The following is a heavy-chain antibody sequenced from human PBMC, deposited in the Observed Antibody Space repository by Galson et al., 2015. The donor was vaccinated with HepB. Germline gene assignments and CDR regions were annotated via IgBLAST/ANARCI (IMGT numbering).Heavy chain of an antibody. D-gene: IGHD3-10*01. CDR3: VRTITPAPIPLFDY. V-gene: IGHV3-74*01. CDR2: IKSGGEPA. J-gene: IGHJ4*02. CDR1: GFTFSNFW. Sequence: SLRLSCAASGFTFSNFWMHWVRQAPGKGLVWVSRIKSGGEPADYAEPVKGRFTITRDNAKNTLSLQMESLRAEDTAVYYCVRTITPAPIPLFDYWGQGTPVTVSS.